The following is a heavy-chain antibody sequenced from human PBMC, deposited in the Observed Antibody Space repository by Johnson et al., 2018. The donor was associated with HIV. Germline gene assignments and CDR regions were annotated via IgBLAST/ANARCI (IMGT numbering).Heavy chain of an antibody. CDR2: ISYDGHIK. D-gene: IGHD2-15*01. CDR3: ARVGVGGYSADGAFDI. Sequence: QMQLVESGGGLVQPGGSLRLSCAASGFTFKNYAMHWVRQAPGERLEWVAVISYDGHIKYYADSVKGRFTISRDNSKSTLYLQINSLRAEDAAVFYCARVGVGGYSADGAFDIWGQGTMVTVSS. V-gene: IGHV3-30*04. J-gene: IGHJ3*02. CDR1: GFTFKNYA.